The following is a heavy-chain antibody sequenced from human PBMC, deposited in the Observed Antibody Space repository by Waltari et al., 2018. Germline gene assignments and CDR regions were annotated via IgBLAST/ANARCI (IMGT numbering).Heavy chain of an antibody. CDR2: ISGSCGST. Sequence: EVQLLESGGGLVQPGGSLRLSCAASGFTFSSYAMSWVRQDPGKGLVWVSAISGSCGSTYYADSVKCRFTISRDNSKNTLYLKMNSLRAEDTAVYYCAKDPEKFSHKLYCFDYCGQGTLVTVSS. CDR1: GFTFSSYA. V-gene: IGHV3-23*01. CDR3: AKDPEKFSHKLYCFDY. J-gene: IGHJ4*02.